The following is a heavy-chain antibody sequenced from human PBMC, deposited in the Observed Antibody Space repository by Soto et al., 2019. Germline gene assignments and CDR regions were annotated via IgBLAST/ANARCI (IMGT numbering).Heavy chain of an antibody. Sequence: GKGLEWVSYISSSSGTIYYADSVKGRFTISRDNAKNSLYLQMNSLRDEDTAVFFSTRGRHTKLDPGLGIPAEPPSDL. CDR3: TRGRHTKLDPGLGIPAEPPSDL. V-gene: IGHV3-48*02. CDR2: ISSSSGTI. J-gene: IGHJ2*01. D-gene: IGHD2-15*01.